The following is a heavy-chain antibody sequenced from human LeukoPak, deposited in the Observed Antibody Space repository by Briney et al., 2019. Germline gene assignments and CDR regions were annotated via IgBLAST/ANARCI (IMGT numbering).Heavy chain of an antibody. CDR3: ARDLTYYYGSSGYDY. CDR1: GGTFSSYA. D-gene: IGHD3-22*01. J-gene: IGHJ4*02. CDR2: IIPIFGTA. Sequence: SVKVSCKASGGTFSSYAISWVRQAPGQGLEWMGGIIPIFGTANYAQKFQGRVTITADESTSTAYMELSSLRSEDTAVYYCARDLTYYYGSSGYDYWGQGTLVTVSS. V-gene: IGHV1-69*01.